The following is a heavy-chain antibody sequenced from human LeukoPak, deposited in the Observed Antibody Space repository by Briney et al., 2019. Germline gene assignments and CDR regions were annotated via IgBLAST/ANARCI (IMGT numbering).Heavy chain of an antibody. V-gene: IGHV3-7*04. J-gene: IGHJ3*02. CDR2: IKQDGSEK. CDR3: ARGLNHDAFDI. CDR1: GFTFSIYG. Sequence: GGSLRLSCAASGFTFSIYGMNWVRQAPGKGLEWVANIKQDGSEKYYVDSVKGRFTISRDNAKNSLYLQMNSLRAEDTAVYYCARGLNHDAFDIWGQGTMVTVSS. D-gene: IGHD1-14*01.